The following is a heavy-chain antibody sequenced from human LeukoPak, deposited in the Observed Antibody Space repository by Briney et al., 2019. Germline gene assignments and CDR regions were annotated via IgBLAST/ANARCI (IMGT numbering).Heavy chain of an antibody. CDR1: GGTFSSYA. D-gene: IGHD3-3*01. J-gene: IGHJ6*03. Sequence: ASVKVSCRASGGTFSSYAISWVRQAPGQGLEWMGGIIPIFGTANYAQKFQGRVTITTDESTSTAYMELSSLRSEDTAVYYCARSVLRFLEWSPRAYYMDVWGKGTTVTVSS. V-gene: IGHV1-69*05. CDR3: ARSVLRFLEWSPRAYYMDV. CDR2: IIPIFGTA.